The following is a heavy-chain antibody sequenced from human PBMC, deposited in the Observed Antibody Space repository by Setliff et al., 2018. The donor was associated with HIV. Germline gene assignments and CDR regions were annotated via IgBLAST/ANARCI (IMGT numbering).Heavy chain of an antibody. V-gene: IGHV3-21*01. CDR2: ISSTGTYI. D-gene: IGHD6-19*01. CDR3: ARDHWVAGLDY. J-gene: IGHJ4*02. CDR1: GFNFSSHT. Sequence: GGSLRLSCAASGFNFSSHTMNWIRQAPGKGLEWVSSISSTGTYIYYADSMKGRFTISRDNAKNSLYLQMNSLRVEDTAVYYCARDHWVAGLDYWGQGTLVTVSS.